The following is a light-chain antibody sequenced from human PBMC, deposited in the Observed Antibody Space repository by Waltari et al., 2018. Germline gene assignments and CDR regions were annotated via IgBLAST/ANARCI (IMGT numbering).Light chain of an antibody. CDR1: QSISNW. CDR3: QQYNTYSS. Sequence: DIQMTQSPSSLSASVGDRVTITCRASQSISNWLAWYQQKPGKALILLIYKASILKSGVPSRFSGSGSGTQFTLTISSLQPGDFATYYCQQYNTYSSFGQGTKLEIK. J-gene: IGKJ2*01. V-gene: IGKV1-5*03. CDR2: KAS.